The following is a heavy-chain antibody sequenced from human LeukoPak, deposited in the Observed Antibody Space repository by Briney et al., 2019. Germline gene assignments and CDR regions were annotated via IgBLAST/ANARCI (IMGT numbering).Heavy chain of an antibody. Sequence: PGRSLRLSCAASGFTFSSYAMHWVRQAPGKGLEWVAVISYDGSNKYYADSVKGRFTISRDNSKNTLYLQMNSLRAEDTAVYYCARDDRVFFDYWGQGTLVTVSS. D-gene: IGHD3-3*01. V-gene: IGHV3-30*04. CDR3: ARDDRVFFDY. J-gene: IGHJ4*02. CDR2: ISYDGSNK. CDR1: GFTFSSYA.